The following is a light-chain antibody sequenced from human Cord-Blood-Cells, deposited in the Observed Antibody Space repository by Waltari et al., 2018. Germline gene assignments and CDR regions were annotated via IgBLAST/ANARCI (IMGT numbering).Light chain of an antibody. CDR3: QQYGSSHYT. J-gene: IGKJ2*01. V-gene: IGKV3-20*01. CDR2: GAS. CDR1: QSVSSSY. Sequence: EIVLTQSPGTLSLSPGERATLSCRASQSVSSSYLAWYLQKPGQAPRLLIYGASSRATGIPDRFSGSGSGTDFTLTISRLEPEDFAVYYCQQYGSSHYTFGQGTKLEIK.